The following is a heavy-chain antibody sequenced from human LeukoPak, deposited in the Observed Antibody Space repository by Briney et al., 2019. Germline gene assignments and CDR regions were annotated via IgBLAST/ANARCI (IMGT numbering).Heavy chain of an antibody. CDR3: ERDRLYSSSSEHD. V-gene: IGHV3-53*01. CDR1: GFTPSSNY. J-gene: IGHJ4*02. Sequence: GGSLSLSCAPSGFTPSSNYMSWVRQAPGQGLEWVSVIYSGRRTYNADSVQGRFTLSRDNSKNTPYSQMNSLRAEDTAVYYCERDRLYSSSSEHDGGRGILVTVHS. D-gene: IGHD6-6*01. CDR2: IYSGRRT.